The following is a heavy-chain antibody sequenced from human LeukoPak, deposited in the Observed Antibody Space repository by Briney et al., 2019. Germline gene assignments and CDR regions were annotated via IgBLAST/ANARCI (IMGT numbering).Heavy chain of an antibody. CDR3: LKDRLGTGDY. D-gene: IGHD7-27*01. CDR2: ITSNGDTT. V-gene: IGHV3-64D*06. Sequence: GGSLRLSCSASGFTFSSYAMHWVRQAPGEGLEYVSSITSNGDTTYYTDSVKGRFTISRDNSKNTLYLQMSSLRAEDTAVYYCLKDRLGTGDYWGQGTLVSVSS. J-gene: IGHJ4*02. CDR1: GFTFSSYA.